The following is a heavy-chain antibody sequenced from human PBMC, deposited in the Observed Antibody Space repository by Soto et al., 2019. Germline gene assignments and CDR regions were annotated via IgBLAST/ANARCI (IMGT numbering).Heavy chain of an antibody. J-gene: IGHJ4*02. CDR2: ISSSSSTI. CDR3: ARDRYDSSCYEAPFDY. CDR1: GFTFSSYS. D-gene: IGHD3-22*01. Sequence: EVQLVESGGGLVQPGGSLRLSCAASGFTFSSYSMNWVRQAPGKGLEWVSYISSSSSTIYYADSVKGRFTISRDNAKNSLYLQMNSLRDEDTAVYYCARDRYDSSCYEAPFDYWGQGTLVTVSS. V-gene: IGHV3-48*02.